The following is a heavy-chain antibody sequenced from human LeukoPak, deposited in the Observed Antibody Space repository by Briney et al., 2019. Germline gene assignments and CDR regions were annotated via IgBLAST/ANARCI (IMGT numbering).Heavy chain of an antibody. V-gene: IGHV1-69*10. CDR3: ARDNSVRDEAWWFNP. Sequence: ASVKVSCKASGATFSDYALNWVRQAPGQGLEWMGVFIPILGTANSTQKFHDRLTITADISTNTAYMELSSLRSEDTAVYYCARDNSVRDEAWWFNPWGQGTLVTVSS. D-gene: IGHD5-24*01. CDR1: GATFSDYA. J-gene: IGHJ5*02. CDR2: FIPILGTA.